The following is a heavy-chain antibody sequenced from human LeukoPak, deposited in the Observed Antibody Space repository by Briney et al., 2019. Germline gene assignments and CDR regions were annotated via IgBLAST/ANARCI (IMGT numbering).Heavy chain of an antibody. Sequence: TSSETLSLTCAVYGESFSSYYWSWIRQPPGKGLEWIGEINHSGNTNYNPSLKSRVTISVDTSKNQFSLKLSSVTAADTAVYYCARVDGDGYNIPDYWGQGTLVTVSS. CDR1: GESFSSYY. V-gene: IGHV4-34*01. CDR3: ARVDGDGYNIPDY. J-gene: IGHJ4*02. CDR2: INHSGNT. D-gene: IGHD5-24*01.